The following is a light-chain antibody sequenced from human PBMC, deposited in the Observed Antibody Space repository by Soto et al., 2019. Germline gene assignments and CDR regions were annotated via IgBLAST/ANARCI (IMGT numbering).Light chain of an antibody. J-gene: IGLJ2*01. V-gene: IGLV1-44*01. Sequence: QSALTQPPSASGTPGQRVTISCSGSSSNIGSNTVNWYQQLPGTAPKLLIYSNNQRPSGVPDRFSGSKSGTSASLAISGLQSEDEADYYCAAWDDSRVVFGGGTKVTVL. CDR3: AAWDDSRVV. CDR1: SSNIGSNT. CDR2: SNN.